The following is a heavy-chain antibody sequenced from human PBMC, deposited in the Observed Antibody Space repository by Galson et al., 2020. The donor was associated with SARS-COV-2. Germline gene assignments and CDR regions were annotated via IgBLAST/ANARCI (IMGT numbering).Heavy chain of an antibody. CDR2: INTNTGNP. CDR1: GYIFNNYA. Sequence: ASVKVSCKASGYIFNNYALNWVRRAPGQGLEWMAWINTNTGNPTYAQGFTGRFAFSLDTSISTAYLQISSLKAEDTAIYYCARGAGAWFGELLDYWGQGTLVTVSS. V-gene: IGHV7-4-1*02. J-gene: IGHJ4*02. CDR3: ARGAGAWFGELLDY. D-gene: IGHD3-10*01.